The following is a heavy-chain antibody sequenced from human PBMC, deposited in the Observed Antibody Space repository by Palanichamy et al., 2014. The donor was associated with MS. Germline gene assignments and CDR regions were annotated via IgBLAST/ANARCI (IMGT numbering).Heavy chain of an antibody. J-gene: IGHJ3*02. CDR1: GFTFRSYA. D-gene: IGHD1-26*01. V-gene: IGHV3-30-3*01. CDR3: ARDFMGIVGGTSSTGAFDI. Sequence: QVQLVESGGGVVQPGRSLRVSCAASGFTFRSYAMNWVRQAPGKGLEWVAVISYDGSNKYYADSVRGRLTVSRDNSKNTVYLQMNSLRAEDTAVYYCARDFMGIVGGTSSTGAFDIWGQGTMVTVSS. CDR2: ISYDGSNK.